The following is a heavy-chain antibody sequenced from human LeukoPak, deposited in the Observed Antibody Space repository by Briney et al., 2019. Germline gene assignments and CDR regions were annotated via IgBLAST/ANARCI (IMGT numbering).Heavy chain of an antibody. CDR2: ISAYNGNT. Sequence: ASVKVSCKASGYTFTSYGIIWVRQAPGQGLEWMGWISAYNGNTRSAQKFQGRVTMTTDTSTSTAYMELRSLRFDDTAVFYCVRDLGVDTSMIFFDFWGQGTLVTVSS. CDR1: GYTFTSYG. J-gene: IGHJ4*02. V-gene: IGHV1-18*01. D-gene: IGHD3/OR15-3a*01. CDR3: VRDLGVDTSMIFFDF.